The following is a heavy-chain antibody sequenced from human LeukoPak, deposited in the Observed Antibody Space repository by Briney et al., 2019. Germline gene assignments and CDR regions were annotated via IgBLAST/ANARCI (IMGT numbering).Heavy chain of an antibody. Sequence: SVKISCKSSGGXFDNYAINWVRQAPGQGLEWMGRIIPSLNRANYAQIRVTITADKSTATAYMELSGLRYEDTAVYYCARRTGRVDDAFDVWGQGTMVTVSS. CDR3: ARRTGRVDDAFDV. D-gene: IGHD3/OR15-3a*01. CDR1: GGXFDNYA. CDR2: IIPSLNRA. J-gene: IGHJ3*01. V-gene: IGHV1-69*04.